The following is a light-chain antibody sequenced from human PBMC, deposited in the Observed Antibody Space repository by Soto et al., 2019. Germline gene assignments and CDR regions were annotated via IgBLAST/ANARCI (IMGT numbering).Light chain of an antibody. CDR2: DAS. Sequence: IVLTQSPGTLSLSPGERATLSCRASQSVSGSYLAWHQQKPGQAPRLLIYDASDRATGIPARFSGSGSGTAFTLTISGLEPEDFALYYCQQRYNWPLTFGGGTKVDIK. CDR1: QSVSGSY. J-gene: IGKJ4*01. V-gene: IGKV3-11*01. CDR3: QQRYNWPLT.